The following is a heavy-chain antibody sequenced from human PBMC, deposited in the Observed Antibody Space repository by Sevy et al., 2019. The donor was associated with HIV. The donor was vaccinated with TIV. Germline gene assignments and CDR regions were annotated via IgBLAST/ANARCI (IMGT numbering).Heavy chain of an antibody. V-gene: IGHV1-2*02. CDR3: ARLTTKPTSDLYGMDV. CDR1: GYILTDYY. J-gene: IGHJ6*02. D-gene: IGHD4-17*01. Sequence: ASVKVSCKASGYILTDYYIHWVRQAPGQGLEWMAWINSDSGVTNYAQTFQGEVTVTRDTSLSTAYLELSRLKSNDTAIYYCARLTTKPTSDLYGMDVWGQGTTVTVSS. CDR2: INSDSGVT.